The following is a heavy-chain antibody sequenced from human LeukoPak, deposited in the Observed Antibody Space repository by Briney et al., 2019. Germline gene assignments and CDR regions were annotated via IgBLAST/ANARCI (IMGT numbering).Heavy chain of an antibody. J-gene: IGHJ6*04. V-gene: IGHV3-23*01. CDR2: ITGSGTST. CDR3: ARDEDYGDYVRYYYYGMDV. D-gene: IGHD4-17*01. Sequence: GASLRLSCAASGFTITSYGMSWVRQAPGKGLEWVSTITGSGTSTYYADSVKGRFTISRDNSKNTLYLQMNSLRAEDTAVYYCARDEDYGDYVRYYYYGMDVWGKGTTVTVSS. CDR1: GFTITSYG.